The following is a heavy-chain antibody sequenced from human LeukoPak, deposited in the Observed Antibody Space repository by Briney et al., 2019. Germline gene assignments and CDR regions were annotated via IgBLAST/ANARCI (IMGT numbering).Heavy chain of an antibody. Sequence: GGSLRLSCAASGFTFSSYAMTWVRQAPGKGLEWVSAISGGGGSTYYADSVKGRFTISRDNSKNTLFLQMNSLRAEDTAVYYCAKVRVASYYFDYWGQGTLVTVSS. CDR1: GFTFSSYA. CDR3: AKVRVASYYFDY. V-gene: IGHV3-23*01. D-gene: IGHD5-12*01. CDR2: ISGGGGST. J-gene: IGHJ4*02.